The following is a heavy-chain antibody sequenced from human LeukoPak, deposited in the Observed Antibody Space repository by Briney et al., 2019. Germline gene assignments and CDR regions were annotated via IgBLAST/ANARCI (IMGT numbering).Heavy chain of an antibody. CDR1: GFTFSSYA. Sequence: GGSLRLSCAASGFTFSSYAMSWVRQAPGKGLEWVSAIGGSGGSTYYADPVKGRFTISRDNSKNTLYLQMNSLRAEDTAVYYCAKGGYDILTGYYDYWGQGTLVTVSS. J-gene: IGHJ4*02. CDR2: IGGSGGST. V-gene: IGHV3-23*01. CDR3: AKGGYDILTGYYDY. D-gene: IGHD3-9*01.